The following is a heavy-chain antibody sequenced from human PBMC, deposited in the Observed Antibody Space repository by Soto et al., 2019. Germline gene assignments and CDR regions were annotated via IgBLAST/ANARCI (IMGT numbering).Heavy chain of an antibody. D-gene: IGHD6-13*01. Sequence: QLHLQESGPGLVKPSETLSLSCTVSGGSITSSSYWGWIRQPPGKGQEWIGSIYSTGNTYYNPSLKGRVTISADTSKNQFSLNLISVTAAHTAVYYCRSSSRYSTDVWGQGTTVTVSS. CDR1: GGSITSSSY. V-gene: IGHV4-39*01. J-gene: IGHJ6*02. CDR2: IYSTGNT. CDR3: RSSSRYSTDV.